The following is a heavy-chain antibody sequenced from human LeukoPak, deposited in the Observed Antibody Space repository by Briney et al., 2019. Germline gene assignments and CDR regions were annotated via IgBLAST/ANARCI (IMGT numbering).Heavy chain of an antibody. CDR2: ISGSGGST. J-gene: IGHJ3*02. D-gene: IGHD6-6*01. CDR3: AREAMYSSSSSDAFDI. V-gene: IGHV3-23*01. CDR1: GFTVSSNS. Sequence: PGGSLRLSCTVSGFTVSSNSMSWVRQAPGKGLEWVSAISGSGGSTYYADSVKGRFTISRDNSKNTLYLQMNSLRAEDTAVYYCAREAMYSSSSSDAFDIWGQGTMVTVSS.